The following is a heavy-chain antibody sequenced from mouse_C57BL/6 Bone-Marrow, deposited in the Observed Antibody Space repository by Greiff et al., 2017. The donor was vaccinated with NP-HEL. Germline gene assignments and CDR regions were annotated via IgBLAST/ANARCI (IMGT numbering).Heavy chain of an antibody. CDR1: GYSITSGYY. V-gene: IGHV3-6*01. D-gene: IGHD2-5*01. CDR3: ATYSNYVGFAY. Sequence: ESGPGLVKPSQSLSLTCSVTGYSITSGYYWNWIRQFPGNKLEWMGYISYDGSNNYNPSLKNRISITRDTSKNQFFLKLNSVTTEDTATYYCATYSNYVGFAYWGQGTLVTVSA. CDR2: ISYDGSN. J-gene: IGHJ3*01.